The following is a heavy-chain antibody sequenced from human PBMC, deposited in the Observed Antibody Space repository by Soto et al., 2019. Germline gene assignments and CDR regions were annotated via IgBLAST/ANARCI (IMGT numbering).Heavy chain of an antibody. CDR1: GGSISSGDYY. V-gene: IGHV4-30-4*01. CDR3: ARSPPYYYGMDV. Sequence: QVQLQESGPGLVKPSQTLSLTCTVSGGSISSGDYYWSWIRQPPGKGLEWIGYIYYSGSTYSNPSLKSRVTISVDTSKNQFSLQLSSVTAADTAVYYCARSPPYYYGMDVWGQGTTVTVSS. J-gene: IGHJ6*02. CDR2: IYYSGST.